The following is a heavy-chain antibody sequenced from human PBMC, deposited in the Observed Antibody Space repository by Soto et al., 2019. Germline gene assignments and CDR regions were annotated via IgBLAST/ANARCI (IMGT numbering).Heavy chain of an antibody. CDR3: AKDSGYSRLMYFDY. CDR1: GFTFSSYA. Sequence: EVQLLESGGGLVQPGGSLRLSCAASGFTFSSYAMSWFPQAPGRGLEWVSAISGSGGSTYYADSVKGRFTISRDNSKNTLYLQMNSLRAEDTAVYYCAKDSGYSRLMYFDYWGQGTLVTVSS. CDR2: ISGSGGST. V-gene: IGHV3-23*01. J-gene: IGHJ4*02. D-gene: IGHD6-13*01.